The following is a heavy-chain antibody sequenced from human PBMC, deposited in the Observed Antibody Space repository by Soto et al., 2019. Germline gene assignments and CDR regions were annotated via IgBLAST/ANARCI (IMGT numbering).Heavy chain of an antibody. D-gene: IGHD3-9*01. V-gene: IGHV1-18*01. CDR2: ISAYNGNT. Sequence: GASVRVSCKASGYTFTSYGISWVRQAPGQGLEWMGWISAYNGNTNYAQRLQGRVTMTADTSTSTAYMELRSLRSDDTAVYYCARGDILTGYSYWGQGTLVTVSS. CDR3: ARGDILTGYSY. CDR1: GYTFTSYG. J-gene: IGHJ4*02.